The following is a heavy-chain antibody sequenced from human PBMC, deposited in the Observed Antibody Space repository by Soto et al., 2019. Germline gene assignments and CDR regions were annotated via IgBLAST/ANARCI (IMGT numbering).Heavy chain of an antibody. CDR2: IYYSGST. CDR3: ARVDTAMGTGFDY. Sequence: SETLSLTCTVSGGSISSGDYYWSWIRQPPGKGLEWIGYIYYSGSTYYNPSLKSRVTISVDTSKNQFSLKLSSVTAADTAVYYCARVDTAMGTGFDYWGQGTLVTVSS. V-gene: IGHV4-30-4*01. D-gene: IGHD5-18*01. J-gene: IGHJ4*02. CDR1: GGSISSGDYY.